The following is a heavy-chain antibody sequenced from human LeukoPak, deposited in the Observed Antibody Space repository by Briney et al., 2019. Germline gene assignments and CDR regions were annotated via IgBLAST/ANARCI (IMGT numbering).Heavy chain of an antibody. D-gene: IGHD5-24*01. Sequence: SGGSLRLSCAASGLIFSSYGMHWVRQAPGKGLEWVAVISYDGSNKYYGDSVKGRFTISRDNSKNTLYLQVNSLRAEDTAVYYCAKDRGDGYYYYGMDVWGQGTTVTVSS. CDR3: AKDRGDGYYYYGMDV. V-gene: IGHV3-30*18. CDR2: ISYDGSNK. CDR1: GLIFSSYG. J-gene: IGHJ6*02.